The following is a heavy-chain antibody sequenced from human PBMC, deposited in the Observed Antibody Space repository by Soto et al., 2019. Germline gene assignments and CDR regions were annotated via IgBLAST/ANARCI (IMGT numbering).Heavy chain of an antibody. CDR1: GGSISSGGYY. J-gene: IGHJ5*02. Sequence: QVQLQESGPGLVKPSQTLSLTCTVSGGSISSGGYYWSWIRQHPGKGLEWIGYIYYSGSTYYNPSLKGRVTISVDTSKNQFSLKLSSVTAADTAVYYCARDGRVNCISTSCPYNWFDPWGQGTLVTVSS. CDR3: ARDGRVNCISTSCPYNWFDP. D-gene: IGHD2-2*01. CDR2: IYYSGST. V-gene: IGHV4-31*03.